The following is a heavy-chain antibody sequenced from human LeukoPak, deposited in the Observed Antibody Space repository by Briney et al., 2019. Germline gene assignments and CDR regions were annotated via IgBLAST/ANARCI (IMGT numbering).Heavy chain of an antibody. V-gene: IGHV4-59*08. Sequence: PSETLSLTCTVSGGSISSYYWSWIRQPPGKGLEWIGYIYYSGSTNYNPSLKSRVTISVDTSKNQFSLKLSSVTAADTAVYYCARQGQQLVQPVGAFDIWGQGTMVTVSS. CDR3: ARQGQQLVQPVGAFDI. CDR1: GGSISSYY. D-gene: IGHD6-13*01. J-gene: IGHJ3*02. CDR2: IYYSGST.